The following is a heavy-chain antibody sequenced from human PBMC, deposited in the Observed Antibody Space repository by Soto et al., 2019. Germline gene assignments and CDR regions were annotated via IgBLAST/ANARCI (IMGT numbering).Heavy chain of an antibody. J-gene: IGHJ6*02. D-gene: IGHD6-13*01. Sequence: SETLSLTCFVSGDSINNTYWWSWVRQAPGKGLEWIGEIFHTGGKSYMPSLRGRITLSVDTSKNQFSLKLTSVTAADTAVYYCATTGIAAAGTGENYYYYYGMDVWGQGTTVTVSS. CDR3: ATTGIAAAGTGENYYYYYGMDV. CDR1: GDSINNTYW. V-gene: IGHV4-4*02. CDR2: IFHTGGK.